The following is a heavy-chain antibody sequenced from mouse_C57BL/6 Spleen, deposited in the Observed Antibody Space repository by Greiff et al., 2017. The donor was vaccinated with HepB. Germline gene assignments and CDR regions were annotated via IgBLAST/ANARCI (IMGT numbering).Heavy chain of an antibody. CDR2: ISSGSSTI. V-gene: IGHV5-17*01. Sequence: EVKLVESGGGLVKPGGSLKLSCAASGFTFSDYGMHWVRQAPEKGLEWVAYISSGSSTIYYADTVKDRFTISRDNAKNTLFLQMTSLRSEEPAMYYCASPRVYHGENAMDYWGQGTSVTVST. CDR1: GFTFSDYG. J-gene: IGHJ4*01. CDR3: ASPRVYHGENAMDY.